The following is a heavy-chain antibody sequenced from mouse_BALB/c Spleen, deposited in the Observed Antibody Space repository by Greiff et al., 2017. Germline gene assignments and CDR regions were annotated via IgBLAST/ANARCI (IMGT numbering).Heavy chain of an antibody. D-gene: IGHD1-1*01. Sequence: LQQPGSELVRPGASVKLSCKASGYTFTSYWMHWVKQRHGQGLEWIGNIYPGSGSTNYDEKFKSKGTLTVDTSSSTAYMHLSSLTSEDSAVYYCTRESRYYGYFDDWGQGTTLTVSS. CDR2: IYPGSGST. CDR1: GYTFTSYW. V-gene: IGHV1S22*01. CDR3: TRESRYYGYFDD. J-gene: IGHJ2*01.